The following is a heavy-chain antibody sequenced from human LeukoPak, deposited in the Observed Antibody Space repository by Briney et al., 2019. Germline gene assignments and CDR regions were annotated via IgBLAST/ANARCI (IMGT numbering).Heavy chain of an antibody. Sequence: SGTLSLTCAVYGGSFSGYYWSWIRQPPGKGLEWIGEINHSGSTNYNPSLKSRVTISVDTSKNQFSLKLSSVTAADTAVYYCARGLRFGENYFDYWGQGTLVTVSS. D-gene: IGHD3-10*01. CDR2: INHSGST. V-gene: IGHV4-34*01. CDR3: ARGLRFGENYFDY. J-gene: IGHJ4*02. CDR1: GGSFSGYY.